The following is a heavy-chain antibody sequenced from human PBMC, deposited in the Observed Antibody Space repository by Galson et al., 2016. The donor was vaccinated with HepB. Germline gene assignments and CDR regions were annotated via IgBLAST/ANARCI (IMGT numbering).Heavy chain of an antibody. D-gene: IGHD1-7*01. CDR1: RFTFSIYG. Sequence: SLRLSCAASRFTFSIYGMTWVRQAPGQGLEWVSSISGYTENTFYADSVKGRFTISRDNSKDILYLQMNNLRAEDTAVYYCTRTTANLDYWGQGTPVTVSS. CDR2: ISGYTENT. V-gene: IGHV3-23*01. CDR3: TRTTANLDY. J-gene: IGHJ4*02.